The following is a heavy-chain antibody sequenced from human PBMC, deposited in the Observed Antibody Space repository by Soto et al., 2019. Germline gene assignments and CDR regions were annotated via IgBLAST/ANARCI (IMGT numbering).Heavy chain of an antibody. D-gene: IGHD3-22*01. J-gene: IGHJ6*02. CDR3: AGGDYYHRRGYYFYYYTMDV. V-gene: IGHV4-39*01. CDR1: GGSISSSSYY. CDR2: VYYGGST. Sequence: QLHLQESGPGLVKPSETLSLTCTVSGGSISSSSYYWGWIRQPPGKGLEWIGNVYYGGSTYYNPSLKSRVTISVETSKSQFSLKLSSVTAADTAVYYCAGGDYYHRRGYYFYYYTMDVWGQGTKATV.